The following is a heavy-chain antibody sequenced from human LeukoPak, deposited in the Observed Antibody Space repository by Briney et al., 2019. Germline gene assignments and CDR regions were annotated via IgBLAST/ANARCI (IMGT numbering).Heavy chain of an antibody. CDR3: ARTLINYYDSSGYWTVGAFDI. Sequence: GGSLRLSCAASGFTFSSYEMNWVRQAPGKGLEWISYITTSGTTLDYADSVKGRFTISRDNSKNTLYLQMNNLRAEDTALYSCARTLINYYDSSGYWTVGAFDIWGQGTRVTVSS. CDR2: ITTSGTTL. D-gene: IGHD3-22*01. CDR1: GFTFSSYE. J-gene: IGHJ3*02. V-gene: IGHV3-48*03.